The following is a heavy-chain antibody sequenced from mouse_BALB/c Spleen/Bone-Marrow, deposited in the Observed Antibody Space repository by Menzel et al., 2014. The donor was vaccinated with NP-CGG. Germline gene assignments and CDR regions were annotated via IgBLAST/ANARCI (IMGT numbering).Heavy chain of an antibody. D-gene: IGHD1-1*01. CDR1: GYSFTGYF. J-gene: IGHJ2*01. CDR3: ARSGYYGSSYFDY. V-gene: IGHV1-20*02. CDR2: INPYNGDT. Sequence: EVQLQQSGPELVKPGASVKIPCKASGYSFTGYFMNWVMQSHGKSLEWIGRINPYNGDTFYNQKFKGEATLTVDKSSSTAHMELRSLASEDSAVYYCARSGYYGSSYFDYWGQGTTLTVSS.